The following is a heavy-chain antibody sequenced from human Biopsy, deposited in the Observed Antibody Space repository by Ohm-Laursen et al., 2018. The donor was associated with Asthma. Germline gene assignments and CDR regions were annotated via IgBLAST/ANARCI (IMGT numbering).Heavy chain of an antibody. J-gene: IGHJ4*02. V-gene: IGHV4-31*02. D-gene: IGHD3-22*01. CDR1: YGYINSGGYY. CDR3: ARAQDYYDSRGYYRSFDY. CDR2: IYYSGST. Sequence: CIVFYGYINSGGYYWIWIGENIGKGVEWIGYIYYSGSTYYNPSLKSRVSISIDTSKNQFSLKLSSVTAADTAVYYCARAQDYYDSRGYYRSFDYWGQGTLVTVSS.